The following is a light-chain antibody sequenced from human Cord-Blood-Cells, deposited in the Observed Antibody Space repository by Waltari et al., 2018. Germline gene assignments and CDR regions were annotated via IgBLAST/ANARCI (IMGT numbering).Light chain of an antibody. Sequence: DIQMTQSPSSLSASVGDRVTITCRASQSISSYLNWYQQKPGKAPKLLIYAASSLQSGVPSRFSGSGSGTDFTRTISSLQPEDFATYYCQQSYSTPYTFGQGTMLEIK. CDR3: QQSYSTPYT. J-gene: IGKJ2*01. CDR1: QSISSY. V-gene: IGKV1-39*01. CDR2: AAS.